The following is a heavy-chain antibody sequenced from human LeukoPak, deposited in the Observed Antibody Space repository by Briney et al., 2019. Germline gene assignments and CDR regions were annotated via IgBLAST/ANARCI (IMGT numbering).Heavy chain of an antibody. V-gene: IGHV3-23*01. D-gene: IGHD6-6*01. CDR3: AKGGEYISSSRFDY. J-gene: IGHJ4*02. CDR1: LFTFSSYA. Sequence: GESLRLSCAASLFTFSSYAMSWVRQAPGKGLEWVSGISGSGGSTYYADSVKGRFTISRDNSKNTLYLQMNSLRAEDTAVYYCAKGGEYISSSRFDYWGQGTLVTVSS. CDR2: ISGSGGST.